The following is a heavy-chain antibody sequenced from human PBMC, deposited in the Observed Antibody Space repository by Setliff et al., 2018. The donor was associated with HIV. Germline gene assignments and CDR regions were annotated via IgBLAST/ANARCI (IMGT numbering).Heavy chain of an antibody. D-gene: IGHD2-2*01. V-gene: IGHV4-38-2*01. CDR1: GYSISSGYC. CDR3: ARCSNPDSPGFIAHWYFDL. Sequence: PSETLSLTCAVSGYSISSGYCWGWIRQPPGKGLEWIGSSYHSGSTYYNQSLKSRVTISGDTSKNQFSLKLIYVPAADTAVYYCARCSNPDSPGFIAHWYFDLWGRGTLVTVSS. J-gene: IGHJ2*01. CDR2: SYHSGST.